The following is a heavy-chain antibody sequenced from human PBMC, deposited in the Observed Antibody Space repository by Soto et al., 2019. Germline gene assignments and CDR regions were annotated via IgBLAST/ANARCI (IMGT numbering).Heavy chain of an antibody. J-gene: IGHJ4*02. V-gene: IGHV3-53*01. CDR3: ARGSSNYNF. D-gene: IGHD4-4*01. CDR2: IYSDGTT. CDR1: GFTVSSNY. Sequence: VQLVESGGGLVQPGGSLRLSCAASGFTVSSNYMTWVRQAPGKGLEWVSTIYSDGTTYYADSVKGRFTISRDNSKNTLYLQMNSLRAEDTAVYYCARGSSNYNFWGQGTLVTVSS.